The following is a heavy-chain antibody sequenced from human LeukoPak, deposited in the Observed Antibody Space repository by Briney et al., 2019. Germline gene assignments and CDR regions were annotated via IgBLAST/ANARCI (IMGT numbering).Heavy chain of an antibody. Sequence: SETLSLTCTVSVGSIRSYYWSWIRQPPGKGLEWIGYIYYSGSTNYNPSLKSRVTISVDTSKNQFSLKLSSVTAADTAVYYCARFLARRGAFDIWGQGTMVTVSS. CDR3: ARFLARRGAFDI. CDR1: VGSIRSYY. D-gene: IGHD1-14*01. CDR2: IYYSGST. J-gene: IGHJ3*02. V-gene: IGHV4-59*12.